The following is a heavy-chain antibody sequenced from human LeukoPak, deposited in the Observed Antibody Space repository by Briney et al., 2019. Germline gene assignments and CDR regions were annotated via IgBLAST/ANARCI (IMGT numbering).Heavy chain of an antibody. CDR2: IYYSGTT. CDR1: GGSISISPYY. CDR3: AKGAGGFSYYNWFDP. V-gene: IGHV4-39*07. Sequence: SETLSLTCTVSGGSISISPYYWGWIRQPPGKGLEWIGSIYYSGTTHYSPSLESRVTISVDTSKNQFSLKLASVTAADTAIYYCAKGAGGFSYYNWFDPWGQGTLVTVSS. D-gene: IGHD5-18*01. J-gene: IGHJ5*02.